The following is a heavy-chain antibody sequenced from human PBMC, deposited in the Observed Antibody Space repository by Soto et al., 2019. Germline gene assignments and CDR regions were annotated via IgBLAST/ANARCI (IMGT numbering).Heavy chain of an antibody. J-gene: IGHJ6*02. CDR3: AVGENIVVVPAARISYYYYGMDV. D-gene: IGHD2-2*01. CDR1: GGTFSSYA. CDR2: IIPIFGTA. V-gene: IGHV1-69*13. Sequence: GASVKVSCKASGGTFSSYAISWVRQAPGQGLEWMGGIIPIFGTANYAQKFQGRVTITADESTSTAYMELSSLRSEDTAVYYCAVGENIVVVPAARISYYYYGMDVWGQGTTVTVSS.